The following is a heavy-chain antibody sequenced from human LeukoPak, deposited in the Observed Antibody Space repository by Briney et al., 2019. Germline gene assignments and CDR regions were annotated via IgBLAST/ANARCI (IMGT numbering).Heavy chain of an antibody. CDR2: IWYDGTNK. CDR1: GFTFSSYG. V-gene: IGHV3-33*01. Sequence: LAGGSLRLSCAASGFTFSSYGMHWVRQAPGKGLEWVAVIWYDGTNKNYADSVKGRFTISRDNSKNTLFLQTNSLRAEDTAVYYCARAAYDSSGYLTLWGQGTLVTVSS. CDR3: ARAAYDSSGYLTL. J-gene: IGHJ4*02. D-gene: IGHD3-22*01.